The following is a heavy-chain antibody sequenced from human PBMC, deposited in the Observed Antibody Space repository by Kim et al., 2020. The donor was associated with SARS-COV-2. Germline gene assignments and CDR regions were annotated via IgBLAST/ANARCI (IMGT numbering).Heavy chain of an antibody. J-gene: IGHJ6*01. CDR3: ARGLGYYGSGSYYNPDYY. Sequence: SETLSLTCAVYGGSFSGYYWSWIRQPPGKGLEWIGEINHSGSTNYNPSLKSRVTISVDTSKNQFSLKLSSVTAADTAVYYCARGLGYYGSGSYYNPDYY. V-gene: IGHV4-34*01. D-gene: IGHD3-10*01. CDR1: GGSFSGYY. CDR2: INHSGST.